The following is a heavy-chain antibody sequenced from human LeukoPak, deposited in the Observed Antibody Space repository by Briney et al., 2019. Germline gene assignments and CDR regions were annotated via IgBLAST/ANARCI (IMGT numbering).Heavy chain of an antibody. CDR3: AKERSGSYYSIGAFDI. Sequence: GGSLRLSCAASGFTFSSYAMSWVRQAPGKGLEWVSVISGNADSTYYADSVKGRFTISRDNSRNTLYVQMNSLRAEDTAMYYCAKERSGSYYSIGAFDIWGQGTMVTVSS. J-gene: IGHJ3*02. CDR2: ISGNADST. D-gene: IGHD1-26*01. CDR1: GFTFSSYA. V-gene: IGHV3-23*01.